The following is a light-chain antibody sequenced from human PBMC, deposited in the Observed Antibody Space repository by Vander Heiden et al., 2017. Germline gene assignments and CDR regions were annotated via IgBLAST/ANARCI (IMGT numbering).Light chain of an antibody. CDR2: DAS. Sequence: IVLTQSQATLSLSPGERATLSCRASQSVSSYLAGYQQKPGQAARILLYDASNSATGIPARCSGSGSGTDFTPTISSLEAEDFAVDYCQQRSNWPPSLTFGGGTKVEIK. V-gene: IGKV3-11*01. J-gene: IGKJ4*01. CDR1: QSVSSY. CDR3: QQRSNWPPSLT.